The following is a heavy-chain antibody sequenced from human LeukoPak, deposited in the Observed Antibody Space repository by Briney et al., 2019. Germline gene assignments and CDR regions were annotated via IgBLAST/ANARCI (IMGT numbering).Heavy chain of an antibody. CDR3: ARDRGSSSRGVSDWFDP. CDR1: GGSFSGYY. J-gene: IGHJ5*02. CDR2: IYYSGST. D-gene: IGHD6-13*01. Sequence: SETLSLTCAVYGGSFSGYYWGWIRQPPGKGLEWIGSIYYSGSTYYNPSLKSRVTISVDTSKNQFSLKLSSVTAADTAVFYCARDRGSSSRGVSDWFDPWGQGTLVTVSS. V-gene: IGHV4-34*01.